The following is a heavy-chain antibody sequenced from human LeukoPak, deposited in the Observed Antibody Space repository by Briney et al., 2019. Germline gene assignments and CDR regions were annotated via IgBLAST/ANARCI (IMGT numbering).Heavy chain of an antibody. Sequence: PSETLSLTCTVSGGSISSSSYYWSWIRQPPGKGLEWIGYIYYSGSTNYNPSLKSRVTISVDTSKNQFSLKLSSVTAADTAVYYCARAPYGDYEGVVYWGQGTLVTVSS. V-gene: IGHV4-61*01. CDR2: IYYSGST. D-gene: IGHD4-17*01. J-gene: IGHJ4*02. CDR3: ARAPYGDYEGVVY. CDR1: GGSISSSSYY.